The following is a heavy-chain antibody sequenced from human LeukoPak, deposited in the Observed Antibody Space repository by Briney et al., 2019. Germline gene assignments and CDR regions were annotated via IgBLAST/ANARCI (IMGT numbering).Heavy chain of an antibody. CDR3: LAARGY. CDR1: GFTFSDYY. D-gene: IGHD6-25*01. V-gene: IGHV3-7*01. Sequence: GGSLRLSCAASGFTFSDYYMNWVRQAPGKGLEWVANIKLDGSEKYYVDSVRGRFTISRDNAKNSLSLHMTSLGAEDTAVYYCLAARGYWGQGTLVTVSS. J-gene: IGHJ4*02. CDR2: IKLDGSEK.